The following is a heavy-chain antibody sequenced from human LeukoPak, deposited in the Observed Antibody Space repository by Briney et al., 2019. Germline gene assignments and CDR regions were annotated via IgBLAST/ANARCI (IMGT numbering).Heavy chain of an antibody. D-gene: IGHD2-15*01. J-gene: IGHJ3*02. CDR3: ARSELSCSGGSCPTRYAFDI. V-gene: IGHV4-4*07. CDR2: MHTSGST. Sequence: SETLSLTCTFSGGSISSYYWSWIRQPAGKGLDWIGRMHTSGSTNYNPSLKSRVTMSVDTSKNQFSLKLSSVTAADTALYYCARSELSCSGGSCPTRYAFDIWGQGTVVTASS. CDR1: GGSISSYY.